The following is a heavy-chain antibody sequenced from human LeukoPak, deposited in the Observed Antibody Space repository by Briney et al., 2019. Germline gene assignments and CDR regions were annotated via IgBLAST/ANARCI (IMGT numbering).Heavy chain of an antibody. CDR2: ISPSSSYI. CDR3: ARDRNSTILDVFDI. Sequence: GGSLPHLRAASGFTFSTCRINWVRQAPGKGLEWVSSISPSSSYIYYADSLKGRFTISRDNAKNSLYLQMNSLRADDTAVYYCARDRNSTILDVFDIWGERRMLTVSS. V-gene: IGHV3-21*01. D-gene: IGHD6-13*01. CDR1: GFTFSTCR. J-gene: IGHJ3*02.